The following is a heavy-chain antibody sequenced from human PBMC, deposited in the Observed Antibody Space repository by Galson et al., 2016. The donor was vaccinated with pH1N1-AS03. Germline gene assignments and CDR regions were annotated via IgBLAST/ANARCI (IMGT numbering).Heavy chain of an antibody. CDR1: GLTFNRHA. Sequence: SLRLSCAASGLTFNRHAMHWVRQAPGKGLEWVAHIKQAGSENNYVDSVKGRFTISRDNAKNSLYLQMNSLRAEDTAVYYCATVPYSYGMDVWGQGTTVTVS. CDR3: ATVPYSYGMDV. J-gene: IGHJ6*02. V-gene: IGHV3-7*01. CDR2: IKQAGSEN.